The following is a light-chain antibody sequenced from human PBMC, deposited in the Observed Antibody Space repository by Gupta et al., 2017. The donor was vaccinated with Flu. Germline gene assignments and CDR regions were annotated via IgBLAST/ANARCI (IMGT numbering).Light chain of an antibody. J-gene: IGKJ1*01. Sequence: DIQMTQSPSTLSASVGDRVTITCRASQSLNNWLAWYQQKPGKAPKLLVYRASGLESGVPPRFSGSGSGTQYTLTINNLQPEDSATYYCQQDNSDAWTFGQGTKVE. CDR1: QSLNNW. V-gene: IGKV1-5*03. CDR3: QQDNSDAWT. CDR2: RAS.